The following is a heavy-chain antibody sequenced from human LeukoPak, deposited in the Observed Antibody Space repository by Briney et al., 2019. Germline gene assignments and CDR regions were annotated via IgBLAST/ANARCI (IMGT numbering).Heavy chain of an antibody. CDR3: AKDRGRNYSNFDY. V-gene: IGHV3-30*02. D-gene: IGHD1-7*01. CDR1: GFTFSSYS. J-gene: IGHJ4*02. Sequence: GGSLRLSCAASGFTFSSYSMHWVRQAPGKGLEWVAFIHYDGSNKYYADSVKGRFTISRDNPTNTLYLQMNTLRAEDTAVYSCAKDRGRNYSNFDYWGQGTLVTVSS. CDR2: IHYDGSNK.